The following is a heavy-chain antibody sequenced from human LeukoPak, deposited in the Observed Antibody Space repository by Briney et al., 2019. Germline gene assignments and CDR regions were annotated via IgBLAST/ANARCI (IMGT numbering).Heavy chain of an antibody. CDR3: ARDGLYSYGYSYFDY. J-gene: IGHJ4*02. V-gene: IGHV4-4*07. D-gene: IGHD5-18*01. CDR2: IHASGTS. Sequence: PSETLSLTCTVSGVSTTSYHWSWIRQPAGEGLQWFGRIHASGTSNYNPSLKSRVTMSVDTSKNQFSLKLTSVTAADTAVYYCARDGLYSYGYSYFDYWGQGTLVTVSS. CDR1: GVSTTSYH.